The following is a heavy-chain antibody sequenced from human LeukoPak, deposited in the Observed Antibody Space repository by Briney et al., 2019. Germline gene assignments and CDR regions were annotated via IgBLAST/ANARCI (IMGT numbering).Heavy chain of an antibody. J-gene: IGHJ4*02. CDR3: ARGGCQSCYNY. V-gene: IGHV1-8*03. CDR1: GYTFTGYD. D-gene: IGHD2-15*01. Sequence: ASVKVSCKASGYTFTGYDINWVRQATGQGLEWMGWTNPNSGNTGYAQKFQGRVTITRNTSISTAYMELSSLRSEDTAVYYCARGGCQSCYNYWGQGTLVTVSS. CDR2: TNPNSGNT.